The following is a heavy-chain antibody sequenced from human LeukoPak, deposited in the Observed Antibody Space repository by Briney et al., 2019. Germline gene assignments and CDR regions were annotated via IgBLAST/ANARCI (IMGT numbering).Heavy chain of an antibody. CDR3: ARNFTIFDAFDI. CDR2: LNADGISA. D-gene: IGHD3-3*01. J-gene: IGHJ3*02. V-gene: IGHV3-74*01. Sequence: GGSLRLSCAASGFPFRSSWMHWVRQAPGRGLVWVSRLNADGISASYANSVKGRFTISRDNVKNTLYLQMNSLRAEDTAAYYCARNFTIFDAFDIWGQGTMVTVSS. CDR1: GFPFRSSW.